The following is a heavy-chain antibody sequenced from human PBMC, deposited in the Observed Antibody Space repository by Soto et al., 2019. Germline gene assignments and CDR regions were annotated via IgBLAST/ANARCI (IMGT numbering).Heavy chain of an antibody. V-gene: IGHV3-30-3*01. CDR1: GFTFSSYA. CDR3: ARDQALMIVVVITSAFDI. D-gene: IGHD3-22*01. CDR2: ISYDGSNK. Sequence: GGSLRLSCAASGFTFSSYAMHWVRQAPGKGLEWVAVISYDGSNKYYADSVKGRFTTSRDNSKNTLYLQMNSLRAEDTAVYYCARDQALMIVVVITSAFDIWGQGAMVTVSS. J-gene: IGHJ3*02.